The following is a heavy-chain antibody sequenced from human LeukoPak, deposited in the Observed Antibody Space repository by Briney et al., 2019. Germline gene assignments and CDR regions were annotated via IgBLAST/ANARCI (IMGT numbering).Heavy chain of an antibody. CDR3: AKVGGKIAAAGNWFDP. D-gene: IGHD6-13*01. V-gene: IGHV3-23*01. CDR2: ISGSGGST. CDR1: GLTFSSYA. Sequence: GGSLRLSCAASGLTFSSYAMSWVRQAPGKGLEWVSAISGSGGSTYYADSVKGRFTISRDNSKNTLYLQMNSLRAEDTAVYYCAKVGGKIAAAGNWFDPWGQGTLVTVSS. J-gene: IGHJ5*02.